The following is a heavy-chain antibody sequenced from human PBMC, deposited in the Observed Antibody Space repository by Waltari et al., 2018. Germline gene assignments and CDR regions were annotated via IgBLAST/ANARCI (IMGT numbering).Heavy chain of an antibody. CDR3: ARDLDIVATYGMDV. CDR1: GYTFTDHE. CDR2: INPGSRTT. J-gene: IGHJ6*02. Sequence: QVQLVQSGAEVKKPGASVKVSCKASGYTFTDHEIHWVRQAPGQSLKWVGRINPGSRTTRYSQKFQGRVTITRDTSANTAYLELSSLTSEDTAVYYCARDLDIVATYGMDVWGQGTTVTVSS. V-gene: IGHV1-3*01. D-gene: IGHD5-12*01.